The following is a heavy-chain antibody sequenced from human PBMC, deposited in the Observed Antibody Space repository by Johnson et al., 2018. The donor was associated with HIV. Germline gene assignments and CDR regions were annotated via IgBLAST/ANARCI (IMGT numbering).Heavy chain of an antibody. Sequence: QVQLVESGGGLVKPGGSLRLSCAASGFTFSDYYMSWIRQAPGKGLEWVSGINWNGGTTGYADSEKGRFTISRDNAKSSLYLQMNSLRAEDTAVYYCARGRWLHLGAFDIWGQGTMVTVSS. D-gene: IGHD5-24*01. J-gene: IGHJ3*02. V-gene: IGHV3-11*04. CDR3: ARGRWLHLGAFDI. CDR2: INWNGGTT. CDR1: GFTFSDYY.